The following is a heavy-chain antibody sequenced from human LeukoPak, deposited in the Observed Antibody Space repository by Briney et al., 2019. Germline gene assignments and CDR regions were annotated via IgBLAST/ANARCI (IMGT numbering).Heavy chain of an antibody. CDR3: ARDRSGYDYTAFDI. V-gene: IGHV3-53*01. CDR1: GFTFSDYY. D-gene: IGHD5-12*01. J-gene: IGHJ3*02. Sequence: GGSLRLSCAASGFTFSDYYMSWVRQAPGKGLEWVSVMYTGGTTYYADSVKGRFTISREYSKNTLYLQMNSLSAEDTAVYYCARDRSGYDYTAFDIWGQGTMVIVS. CDR2: MYTGGTT.